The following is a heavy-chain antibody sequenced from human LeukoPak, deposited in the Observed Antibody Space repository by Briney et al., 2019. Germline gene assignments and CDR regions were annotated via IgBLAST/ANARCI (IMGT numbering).Heavy chain of an antibody. J-gene: IGHJ4*02. CDR1: GFTFRNYS. CDR3: AGVGSSGWYAYY. D-gene: IGHD6-19*01. Sequence: GGSLRLSCAASGFTFRNYSMNWVRQAPGKGLEWVSYISSSSSSIYYADSVKGRFTISRDNAKNSLYLQMNSLRDEDTAVYYCAGVGSSGWYAYYWGQGTLVTVSS. V-gene: IGHV3-48*02. CDR2: ISSSSSSI.